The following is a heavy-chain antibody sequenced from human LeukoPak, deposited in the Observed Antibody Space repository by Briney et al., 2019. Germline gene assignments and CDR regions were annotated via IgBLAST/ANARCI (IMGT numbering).Heavy chain of an antibody. V-gene: IGHV4-59*01. CDR2: IYYSGST. Sequence: SETLSLTCTVSGGSISSYYWSWIRQPPGKGLEWIGYIYYSGSTNYNPSLKSRVTISVDTSKNQFSLRLSSVTAADTAVYYCAREERDPFTIDYWGQGTLVTVSS. J-gene: IGHJ4*02. CDR1: GGSISSYY. CDR3: AREERDPFTIDY.